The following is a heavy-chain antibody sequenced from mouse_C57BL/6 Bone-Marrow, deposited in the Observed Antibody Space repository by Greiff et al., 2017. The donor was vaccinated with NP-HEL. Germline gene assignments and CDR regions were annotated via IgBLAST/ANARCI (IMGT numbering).Heavy chain of an antibody. D-gene: IGHD1-1*01. V-gene: IGHV1-4*01. Sequence: VQLVESGAELVRPGASVKMSCKASGYTFTSYTMNWVKQRPGQGLEWIGYINPSSGYTKYNQKFKDKATLTADKSSSTAYMQLSSLTSEDSAVYDCAGAPLVITADGRSAYGGRGTVTTVTA. CDR1: GYTFTSYT. CDR2: INPSSGYT. J-gene: IGHJ3*01. CDR3: AGAPLVITADGRSAY.